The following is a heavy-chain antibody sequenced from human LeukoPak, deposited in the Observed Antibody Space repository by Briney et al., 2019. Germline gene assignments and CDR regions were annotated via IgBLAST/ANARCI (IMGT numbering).Heavy chain of an antibody. CDR2: IKQDGSEK. V-gene: IGHV3-7*01. CDR1: GFTFSSYW. Sequence: GGSLRLSCAASGFTFSSYWMSWVRQAPGKGLEWVANIKQDGSEKYYVDSVKGRFTTSRDNAKNSLYLQMNSLRAEDTAVYYCVRPPYSSSWYGIFDYWGQGTLVTVSS. J-gene: IGHJ4*02. D-gene: IGHD6-13*01. CDR3: VRPPYSSSWYGIFDY.